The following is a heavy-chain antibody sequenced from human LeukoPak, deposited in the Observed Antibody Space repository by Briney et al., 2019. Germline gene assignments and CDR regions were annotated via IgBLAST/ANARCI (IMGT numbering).Heavy chain of an antibody. D-gene: IGHD3-22*01. CDR1: GGAFSSYA. Sequence: GASVKVSCKASGGAFSSYAISWVRQAPGQGLEWMGGIIPIFGTANYAQKFQGRVTITTDESTSTAYMELSSLRSEDTAVYYCARDDYGITMIAWGQGTLVTVSS. V-gene: IGHV1-69*05. CDR2: IIPIFGTA. CDR3: ARDDYGITMIA. J-gene: IGHJ5*02.